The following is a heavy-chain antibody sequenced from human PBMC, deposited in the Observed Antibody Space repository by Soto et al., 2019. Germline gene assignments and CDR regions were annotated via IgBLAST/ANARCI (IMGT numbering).Heavy chain of an antibody. Sequence: GGSVRLSCAASGFTFSDYYMSWIRQAPGKGLEWVSYISSSGSTIYYADSVKGRFTISRYNAKNSLYLQMNSLRAEDTAVYYCARAITMIVVGNDAFDIWGPGTMVTVSS. CDR1: GFTFSDYY. D-gene: IGHD3-22*01. J-gene: IGHJ3*02. CDR2: ISSSGSTI. CDR3: ARAITMIVVGNDAFDI. V-gene: IGHV3-11*01.